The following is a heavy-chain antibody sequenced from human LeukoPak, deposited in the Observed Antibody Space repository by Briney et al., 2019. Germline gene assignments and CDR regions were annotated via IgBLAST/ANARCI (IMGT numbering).Heavy chain of an antibody. CDR2: VNHSGST. CDR3: ARAIEPGRAFDI. D-gene: IGHD1-14*01. V-gene: IGHV4-34*01. CDR1: GGSFSGYY. Sequence: SETLSLTCAVYGGSFSGYYWSWLRQPPGKGLEWIGEVNHSGSTNYNPSLKSRVTISVDTSKNQFSLELSSVTAADTAVYYCARAIEPGRAFDIWGQGTMVTVSS. J-gene: IGHJ3*02.